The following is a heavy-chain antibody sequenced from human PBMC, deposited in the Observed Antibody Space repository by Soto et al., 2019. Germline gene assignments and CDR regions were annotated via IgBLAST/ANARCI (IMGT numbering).Heavy chain of an antibody. CDR3: EQEMSGYPSSCINY. CDR2: ISGTDGGT. D-gene: IGHD6-13*01. CDR1: GFIFSSYA. J-gene: IGHJ4*02. Sequence: EVQVLESGGGLVQPGGSLRLSCAASGFIFSSYAMSWVRQAPGKGLEWVSVISGTDGGTYYGDSVKGRFTISRDNSKNTLYLQMNSLRAEDTAVYYCEQEMSGYPSSCINYWGQGTLVTVSS. V-gene: IGHV3-23*01.